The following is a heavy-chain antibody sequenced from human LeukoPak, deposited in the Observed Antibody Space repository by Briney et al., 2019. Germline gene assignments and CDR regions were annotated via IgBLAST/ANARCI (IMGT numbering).Heavy chain of an antibody. Sequence: SETLSLTCAVYGGSFSGYYWSWIRQPPGKGLEWIGEINHSGSTNYNLSLKSRVTISVDTSKNQFSLKLSSVTAADTAVYYCARLRLYYDFWSGYYGKKNWFGPWGQGTLVTVSS. CDR3: ARLRLYYDFWSGYYGKKNWFGP. CDR1: GGSFSGYY. D-gene: IGHD3-3*01. J-gene: IGHJ5*02. CDR2: INHSGST. V-gene: IGHV4-34*01.